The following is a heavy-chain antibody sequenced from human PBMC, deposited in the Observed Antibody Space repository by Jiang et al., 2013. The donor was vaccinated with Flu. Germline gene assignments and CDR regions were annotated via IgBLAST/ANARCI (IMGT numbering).Heavy chain of an antibody. V-gene: IGHV1-2*04. Sequence: GAEVKKPGASVKVSCKASGYTFTGYYMHWVRQAPGQGLEWMGWINPNSGGTNYAQKFQGWVTMTRDTSISTAYMELSRLRSDDTAVYYCARAKGYSGYDPHFDYWGQGTLVTVSS. J-gene: IGHJ4*02. D-gene: IGHD5-12*01. CDR2: INPNSGGT. CDR1: GYTFTGYY. CDR3: ARAKGYSGYDPHFDY.